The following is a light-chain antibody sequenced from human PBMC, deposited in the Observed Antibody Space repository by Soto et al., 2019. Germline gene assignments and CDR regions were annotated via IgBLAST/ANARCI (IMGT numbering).Light chain of an antibody. CDR3: QHADSFPLIT. CDR1: QDISHY. Sequence: DIQVTQSPSAMSASVGDRVTITCRASQDISHYLAWFQQKPGKVPKRLIFAVSNLESGVPSRFSGSGSGTDFTLTISSLQPEDFATYYCQHADSFPLITFGQGTRLEIK. J-gene: IGKJ5*01. V-gene: IGKV1-17*03. CDR2: AVS.